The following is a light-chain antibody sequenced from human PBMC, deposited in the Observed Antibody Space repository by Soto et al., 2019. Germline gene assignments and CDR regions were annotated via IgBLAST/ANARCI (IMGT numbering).Light chain of an antibody. CDR1: SSDVGGYNY. J-gene: IGLJ2*01. CDR3: SSYTSSNNVV. V-gene: IGLV2-14*01. Sequence: QSALTQPASVSGSPGQSITISCTGTSSDVGGYNYVSWYQQHPGKAPKLMIYEVSNRPSGVSNRFSGSKSGNTASLTISGLKAEDEAEYYCSSYTSSNNVVFGGGTKVTVL. CDR2: EVS.